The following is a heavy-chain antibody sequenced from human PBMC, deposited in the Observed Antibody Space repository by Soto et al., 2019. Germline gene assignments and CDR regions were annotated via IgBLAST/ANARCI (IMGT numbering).Heavy chain of an antibody. CDR1: VGSISSGDYY. D-gene: IGHD3-10*01. CDR2: IYYSGST. Sequence: PSETLSLTCTVSVGSISSGDYYWSWIRQPPGKGLEWIGYIYYSGSTNYNPSLKSRVTISVDTSKNQFSLKLNSMTAADTAVYYCARHNYGSGSTYFDYWGQGTLVTVSS. CDR3: ARHNYGSGSTYFDY. J-gene: IGHJ4*02. V-gene: IGHV4-61*08.